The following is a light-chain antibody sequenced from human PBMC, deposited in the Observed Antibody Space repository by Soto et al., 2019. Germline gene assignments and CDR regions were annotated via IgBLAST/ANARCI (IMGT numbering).Light chain of an antibody. CDR3: QVWDRTNDLYV. J-gene: IGLJ1*01. CDR2: EDR. V-gene: IGLV3-21*02. CDR1: SIGSKR. Sequence: SYVLTQPPSVSVAPGQTARVTCGGNSIGSKRVHWYQQRPGQAPVLVISEDRDRPSGIPERFSGSNSGNTATLTISRVEAADEADYYCQVWDRTNDLYVFGSGTKVTVL.